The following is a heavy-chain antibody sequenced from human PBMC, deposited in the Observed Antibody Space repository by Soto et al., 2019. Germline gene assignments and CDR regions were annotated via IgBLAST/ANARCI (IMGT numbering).Heavy chain of an antibody. V-gene: IGHV1-8*01. J-gene: IGHJ6*03. Sequence: QVQLVQSGAEVKKPGASVKVSCKASGYTFTSYDINWVRQATGQGLEWMGWMNPNSGNTGYAQKFQGRVTMTRNTSISTAYMELRSLRSEDTAVYYCARSACASTSCYGVYYYYMDVWGKGTTVTVSS. CDR3: ARSACASTSCYGVYYYYMDV. CDR1: GYTFTSYD. D-gene: IGHD2-2*01. CDR2: MNPNSGNT.